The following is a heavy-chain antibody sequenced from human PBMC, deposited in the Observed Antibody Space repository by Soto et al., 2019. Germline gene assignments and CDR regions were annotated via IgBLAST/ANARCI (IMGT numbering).Heavy chain of an antibody. CDR1: GGSISSYY. CDR2: IYYSGST. CDR3: ARHERAATSWFDP. Sequence: SETLSLTCTVSGGSISSYYWSWIRQPPGKGLEWIGYIYYSGSTNYNPSLKSRVTISVDTSKNQFSLKLSSVAAADTAVYYCARHERAATSWFDPWGQGTLVTVSS. V-gene: IGHV4-59*08. D-gene: IGHD1-26*01. J-gene: IGHJ5*02.